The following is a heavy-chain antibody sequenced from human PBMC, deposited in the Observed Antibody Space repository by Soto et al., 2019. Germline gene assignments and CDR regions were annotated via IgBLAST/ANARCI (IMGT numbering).Heavy chain of an antibody. CDR2: ISSTSNYI. V-gene: IGHV3-21*06. Sequence: GGSLRLSCAASGFTFTRYSMNWVRQAPGKGLEWVSSISSTSNYIYYGDSMKGRFTISRDNAKNSPYLEMNSLRAEDTAVYYCARESEDLTSNFDYWGQGTLVTGSS. J-gene: IGHJ4*02. CDR1: GFTFTRYS. CDR3: ARESEDLTSNFDY.